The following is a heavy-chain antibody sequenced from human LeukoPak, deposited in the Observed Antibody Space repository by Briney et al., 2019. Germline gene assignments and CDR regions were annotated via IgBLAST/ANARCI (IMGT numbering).Heavy chain of an antibody. Sequence: GGSLRLSCAASEFTFSSYSMNWVRQAPGKGLEWVSSISSSSSYIYYADSVKGRFTISRDNAKNSLYLQMNSLRAEDMALYYCAKGGGGRLIYYYYMDVWGKGTTVTVSS. CDR3: AKGGGGRLIYYYYMDV. CDR1: EFTFSSYS. D-gene: IGHD3-16*01. CDR2: ISSSSSYI. V-gene: IGHV3-21*04. J-gene: IGHJ6*03.